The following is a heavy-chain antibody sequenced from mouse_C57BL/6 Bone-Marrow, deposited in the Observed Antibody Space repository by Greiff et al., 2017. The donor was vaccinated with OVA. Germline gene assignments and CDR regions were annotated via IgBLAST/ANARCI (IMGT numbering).Heavy chain of an antibody. V-gene: IGHV1-61*01. D-gene: IGHD2-3*01. CDR2: IYPSDSET. CDR3: ARDYDGYRWFAD. Sequence: QVQLKQPGAELVRPGSSVKLSCKASGYTFTSYWMDWVKQRPGQGLEWIGNIYPSDSETHYNQKFKDKATLTVDKSSSTAYMQLSSLTSEDSAVYYCARDYDGYRWFADWGQGTLVTVSA. J-gene: IGHJ3*01. CDR1: GYTFTSYW.